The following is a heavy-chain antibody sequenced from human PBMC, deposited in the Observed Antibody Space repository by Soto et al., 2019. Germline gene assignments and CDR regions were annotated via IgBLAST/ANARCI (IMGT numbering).Heavy chain of an antibody. D-gene: IGHD3-3*01. Sequence: SETLSLTCAVSSGSISSSNWWSWVRQPPGKGLEWIGEIYHSGSTNYNPSLKSRVTISVDKSKNQFSLKLSSVTAADTAVYYWARVHYDFWSGYYSPDNWFDPWGQGTLVTVSS. V-gene: IGHV4-4*02. CDR2: IYHSGST. J-gene: IGHJ5*02. CDR1: SGSISSSNW. CDR3: ARVHYDFWSGYYSPDNWFDP.